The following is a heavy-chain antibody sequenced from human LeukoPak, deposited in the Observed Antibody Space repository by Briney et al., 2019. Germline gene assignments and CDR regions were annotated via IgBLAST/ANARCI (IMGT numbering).Heavy chain of an antibody. Sequence: PGGSLRLSCAASGFTFSSYVMHWVRQAPGKGLEWVAIISYDGSNEYYADSVKGRFTFSRDNSRNTLYLQMNSLRAEDTAVYYCARPRSGIVDYWGQGTLVTVSS. CDR2: ISYDGSNE. V-gene: IGHV3-30*14. J-gene: IGHJ4*02. CDR1: GFTFSSYV. D-gene: IGHD3-10*01. CDR3: ARPRSGIVDY.